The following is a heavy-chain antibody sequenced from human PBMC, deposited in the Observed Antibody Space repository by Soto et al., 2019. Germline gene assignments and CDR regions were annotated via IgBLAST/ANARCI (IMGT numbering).Heavy chain of an antibody. Sequence: SGPTLVNPAQTLTLTCTFSGFSLSTNGVGVGWIRQPPGKALEWLALIYWDDDERYSPSLKSRLTITKDTSKNQVVLTMTNMDPVDTATYYCAHRASGIKEGIFDYWGQGTLVTVSS. V-gene: IGHV2-5*02. CDR3: AHRASGIKEGIFDY. J-gene: IGHJ4*02. D-gene: IGHD1-26*01. CDR2: IYWDDDE. CDR1: GFSLSTNGVG.